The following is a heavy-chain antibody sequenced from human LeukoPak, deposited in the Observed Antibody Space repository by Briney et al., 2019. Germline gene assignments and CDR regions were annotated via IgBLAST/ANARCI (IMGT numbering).Heavy chain of an antibody. J-gene: IGHJ4*02. Sequence: GGSLRLSCAASGFTFSSYSMNWVRQAPGKGLEWVANIKQDGSEKYYVDSVKGRFTISRDNAKDSLYLEMNSLRAEDTAVYYCARGGQAGTGDYWGQGTLVTVSS. D-gene: IGHD1/OR15-1a*01. CDR1: GFTFSSYS. CDR3: ARGGQAGTGDY. CDR2: IKQDGSEK. V-gene: IGHV3-7*01.